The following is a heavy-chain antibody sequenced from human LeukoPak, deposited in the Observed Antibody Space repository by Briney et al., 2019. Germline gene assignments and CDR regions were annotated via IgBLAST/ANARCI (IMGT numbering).Heavy chain of an antibody. D-gene: IGHD2-2*01. J-gene: IGHJ6*04. Sequence: GRSLRLSCAASGFTFSSYGMHWVRQAPGKGLEWVAVISYDGSNKYYADSVKGRFTISRDNSKNTLYLQMNSLRAEDTAVYYCAKDKVPAAFYYGMDVWGKGTTVTVSS. CDR1: GFTFSSYG. V-gene: IGHV3-30*18. CDR2: ISYDGSNK. CDR3: AKDKVPAAFYYGMDV.